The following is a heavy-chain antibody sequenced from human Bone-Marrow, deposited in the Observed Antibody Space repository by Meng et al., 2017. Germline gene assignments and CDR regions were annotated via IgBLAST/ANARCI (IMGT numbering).Heavy chain of an antibody. Sequence: QVQLQQSGPGLVKPSQTLSVTCAISGDSVSSNIAAWNWIRQSPSRGLEWLGRIYYRSRWYSDYAVSVQSRITINPDTSKNQFSLQLNSLTPEDSAVYYCARDGTSWYFFDYWGQGTLVTVSS. CDR1: GDSVSSNIAA. CDR2: IYYRSRWYS. V-gene: IGHV6-1*01. D-gene: IGHD1-1*01. CDR3: ARDGTSWYFFDY. J-gene: IGHJ4*02.